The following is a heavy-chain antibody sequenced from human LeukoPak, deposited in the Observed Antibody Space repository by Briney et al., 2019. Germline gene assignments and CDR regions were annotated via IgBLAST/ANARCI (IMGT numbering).Heavy chain of an antibody. V-gene: IGHV1-18*01. CDR1: GCTFTNSA. CDR3: ARDNSGCFDY. Sequence: ASVKVPCKTSGCTFTNSAISWVRQAPGQGLEWMGWISAYSANTNYAQSLQGRVTMTTDTSTSTAYMELRSLRSDDTAVYFCARDNSGCFDYWGQGTLVTVSS. J-gene: IGHJ4*02. CDR2: ISAYSANT. D-gene: IGHD6-19*01.